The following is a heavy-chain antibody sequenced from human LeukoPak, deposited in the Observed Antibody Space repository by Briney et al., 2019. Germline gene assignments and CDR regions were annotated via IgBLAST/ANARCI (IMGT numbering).Heavy chain of an antibody. J-gene: IGHJ4*02. Sequence: SETLSHTCTVSGGSIRSYYWSWLRQPPAKGLEWIGYIYYSGSTNYNPSLKSRVTISVDTSKNQFSLKLSSVTAADTAVYYCARWNHYYDSSGYFDYWGQGTLVTVSS. V-gene: IGHV4-59*01. CDR1: GGSIRSYY. CDR2: IYYSGST. D-gene: IGHD3-22*01. CDR3: ARWNHYYDSSGYFDY.